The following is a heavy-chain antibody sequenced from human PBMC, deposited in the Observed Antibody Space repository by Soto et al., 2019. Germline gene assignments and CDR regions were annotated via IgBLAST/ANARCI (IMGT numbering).Heavy chain of an antibody. Sequence: QLQLQESGPGLVKPSETLSLTCAVTGASITRGGFHWGWIRQSPGQRLEWIGSLYSGSTYYNPSLKSRVTISADTSKNDFSLRLTSVTAADTAVYYCARRGSGHTFDYWGQGTLVTVSS. V-gene: IGHV4-39*02. J-gene: IGHJ4*02. CDR3: ARRGSGHTFDY. CDR2: LYSGST. CDR1: GASITRGGFH. D-gene: IGHD3-10*01.